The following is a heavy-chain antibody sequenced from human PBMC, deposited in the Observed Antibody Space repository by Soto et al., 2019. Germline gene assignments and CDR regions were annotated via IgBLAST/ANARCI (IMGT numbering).Heavy chain of an antibody. CDR3: ARHMCPQCTYYYGSGDPGYFDY. J-gene: IGHJ4*02. Sequence: GESLKISCKGSGYSFTSYWIGWVRQMPGKGLEWMGIIYPGDSDTRYSPSFQGQVTISADKSISTAYLQWSSLKASDTAMYYCARHMCPQCTYYYGSGDPGYFDYWGQGTLVTVSS. CDR1: GYSFTSYW. D-gene: IGHD3-10*01. V-gene: IGHV5-51*01. CDR2: IYPGDSDT.